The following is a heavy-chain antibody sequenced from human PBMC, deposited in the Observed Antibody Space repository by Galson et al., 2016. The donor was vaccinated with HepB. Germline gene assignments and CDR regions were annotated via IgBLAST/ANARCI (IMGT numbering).Heavy chain of an antibody. V-gene: IGHV3-7*03. CDR1: GFSISHYW. CDR3: ARDPGRDSGWFYFDS. D-gene: IGHD6-19*01. CDR2: IKQDGSEK. Sequence: SLRLSCAASGFSISHYWISWVRQAPGKGLEWVARIKQDGSEKYYVDSVKGRFTISRDNAKNSLYLQMNSLRADDTAVYYFARDPGRDSGWFYFDSWGQGTRVTVSS. J-gene: IGHJ4*02.